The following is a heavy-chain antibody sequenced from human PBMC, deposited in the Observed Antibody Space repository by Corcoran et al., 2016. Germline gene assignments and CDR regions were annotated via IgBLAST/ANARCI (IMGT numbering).Heavy chain of an antibody. Sequence: EVQLVQSGAEVKKPGESLRISCKGSGYSFTSYWISWVRQMPGKGLEWMGRIDPSDSYTNYSPSFQGHVTISADKSISTAYLQWSSLKASDTTMYYCATPSLYSSSWTIFDYWGQGTLVTVSS. CDR3: ATPSLYSSSWTIFDY. CDR2: IDPSDSYT. V-gene: IGHV5-10-1*03. D-gene: IGHD6-13*01. CDR1: GYSFTSYW. J-gene: IGHJ4*02.